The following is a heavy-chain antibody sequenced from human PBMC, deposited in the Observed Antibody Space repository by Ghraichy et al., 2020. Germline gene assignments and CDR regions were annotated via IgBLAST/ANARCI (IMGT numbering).Heavy chain of an antibody. CDR2: IWNDGRDA. V-gene: IGHV3-33*01. CDR3: ARRGVRVTGSDSFDI. J-gene: IGHJ3*02. CDR1: GFTFSRYG. Sequence: GESLNISCAASGFTFSRYGMHWVRQASGKGLEWVAFIWNDGRDAGYGDSVRGRFTISRDNSKNTLSLQMNSLRAEDTAVYYCARRGVRVTGSDSFDIWGQGTMVTVSS. D-gene: IGHD1-26*01.